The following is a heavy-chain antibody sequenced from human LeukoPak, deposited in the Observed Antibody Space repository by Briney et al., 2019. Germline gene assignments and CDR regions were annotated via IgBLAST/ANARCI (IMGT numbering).Heavy chain of an antibody. CDR2: IIPIFGTA. J-gene: IGHJ4*02. D-gene: IGHD6-19*01. CDR3: ASLHSSEGVGDY. V-gene: IGHV1-69*05. Sequence: ASVKVSCKASGGTFSSYAISWVRQAPGQGLEWMGGIIPIFGTANYAQKFQGRVTITTDESTSTAYMELSSLRSEDTAVYYCASLHSSEGVGDYWGQGTLVTVSS. CDR1: GGTFSSYA.